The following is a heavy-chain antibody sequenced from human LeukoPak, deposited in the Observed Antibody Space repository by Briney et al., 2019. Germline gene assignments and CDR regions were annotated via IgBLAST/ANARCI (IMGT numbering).Heavy chain of an antibody. Sequence: PSETLSLTCTVSGGSISTTNYYWGWIRQSPGKGLEWFGCVYYSGSTYYNPSLKSRVTISVDTSQNQFSLQLTSVTAADTAVYYCASVAVAAYLFDYWGQGTLVTVSS. CDR3: ASVAVAAYLFDY. V-gene: IGHV4-39*07. D-gene: IGHD6-19*01. CDR1: GGSISTTNYY. CDR2: VYYSGST. J-gene: IGHJ4*02.